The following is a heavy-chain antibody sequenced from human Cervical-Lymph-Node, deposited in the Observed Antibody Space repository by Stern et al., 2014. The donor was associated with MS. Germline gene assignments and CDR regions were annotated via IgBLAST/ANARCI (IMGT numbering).Heavy chain of an antibody. D-gene: IGHD6-6*01. CDR2: IEVVSKT. J-gene: IGHJ5*01. V-gene: IGHV3-66*01. CDR3: AREIAGRRLDS. CDR1: GFTVSSAY. Sequence: EVQLVESGGTLVQPGGSLRLSCEASGFTVSSAYMAWVRQVPGKGLELVSMIEVVSKTHYADSVKGRFTISRANSNNMVYLQMSNLRVDDTGVYYCAREIAGRRLDSWGRGTLVAVSS.